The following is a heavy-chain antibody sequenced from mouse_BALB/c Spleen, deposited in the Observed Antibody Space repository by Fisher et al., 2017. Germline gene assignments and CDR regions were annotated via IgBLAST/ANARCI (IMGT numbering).Heavy chain of an antibody. D-gene: IGHD3-3*01. V-gene: IGHV1-26*01. J-gene: IGHJ1*01. CDR3: ARGDDWYFDV. Sequence: KFKGKATLTVDKSSSTAYMELRSLTSEDSAVYYCARGDDWYFDVWGAGTTVTVSS.